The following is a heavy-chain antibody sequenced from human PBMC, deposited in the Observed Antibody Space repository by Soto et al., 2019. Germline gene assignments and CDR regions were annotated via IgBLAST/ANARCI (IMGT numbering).Heavy chain of an antibody. D-gene: IGHD3-22*01. CDR3: ARMNYYDTSGYPFDY. CDR2: IYHSGST. CDR1: GASISNSL. J-gene: IGHJ4*02. Sequence: PSGTLSLTCTVSGASISNSLWSWIRQPPGKGLEWIGYIYHSGSTYYNPSLKSRGTMSADTSKNQFSLKLNSVTAADTAVYYCARMNYYDTSGYPFDYWGQGMMVTVSS. V-gene: IGHV4-59*01.